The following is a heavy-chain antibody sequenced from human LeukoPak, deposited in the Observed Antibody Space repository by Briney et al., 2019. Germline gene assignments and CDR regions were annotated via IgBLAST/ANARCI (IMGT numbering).Heavy chain of an antibody. D-gene: IGHD6-19*01. J-gene: IGHJ4*02. Sequence: PGGSLRLSCAASGFTFSSYWMSWVRQAPGKGLEWVANIKQDGSQKYYVDSVKGRFTISRDNAKKSLYLQMNSLRAEDTAVYYCARGPGIAVLDSWGQGTLVTVSS. CDR2: IKQDGSQK. CDR1: GFTFSSYW. CDR3: ARGPGIAVLDS. V-gene: IGHV3-7*01.